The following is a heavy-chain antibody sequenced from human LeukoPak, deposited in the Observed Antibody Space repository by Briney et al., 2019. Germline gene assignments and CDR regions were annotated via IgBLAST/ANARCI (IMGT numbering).Heavy chain of an antibody. CDR3: VRQAVSGDSGIAY. D-gene: IGHD4-17*01. V-gene: IGHV3-74*01. J-gene: IGHJ4*02. CDR1: GFTFSNYW. CDR2: INPDGSSS. Sequence: GGSLRLSCAASGFTFSNYWMHWVRQAPGNWLEWVSCINPDGSSSNYADSVKGRFTMSRDNAKSMVYLQMDGLRAEDTSVFSCVRQAVSGDSGIAYWGRGVLVTVSS.